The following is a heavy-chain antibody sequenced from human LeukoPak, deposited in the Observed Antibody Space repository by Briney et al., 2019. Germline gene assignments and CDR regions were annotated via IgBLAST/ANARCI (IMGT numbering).Heavy chain of an antibody. V-gene: IGHV1-69*13. CDR2: IIPIFGTA. CDR3: AGGVPAAF. D-gene: IGHD2-2*01. CDR1: GYTFTSYD. J-gene: IGHJ4*02. Sequence: SVKVSCKASGYTFTSYDINWVRQAPGQGLEWMGGIIPIFGTANYAQKFQGRVTITADESTSTAYMELSSLRSEDTAVYYCAGGVPAAFWGQGTLVTVSS.